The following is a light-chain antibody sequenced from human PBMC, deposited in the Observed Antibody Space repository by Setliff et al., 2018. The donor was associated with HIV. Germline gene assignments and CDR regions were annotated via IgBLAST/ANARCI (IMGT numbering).Light chain of an antibody. CDR1: TSNIGSND. CDR3: GTWDTSLTAFV. Sequence: QSVLPQPPSVSAAPGQKVTISCSGSTSNIGSNDVSWYRQLPGRAPKLLIYDNYTRPSGISDRFLGSKSGTSATPGITGLQTGDEADYYCGTWDTSLTAFVFGTGTKVTVL. V-gene: IGLV1-51*01. J-gene: IGLJ1*01. CDR2: DNY.